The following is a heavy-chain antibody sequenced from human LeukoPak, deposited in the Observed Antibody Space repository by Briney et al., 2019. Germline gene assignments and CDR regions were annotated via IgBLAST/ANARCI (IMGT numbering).Heavy chain of an antibody. J-gene: IGHJ4*02. CDR2: ISGSGGST. Sequence: QSGGSLRLSCAASAFTFSNYAMTWVRQAPGKGLEWVSAISGSGGSTYYADSVKGRFTISRDNSKNTLYLQMNSLRAEDTAVYYCAKGVTTVTPPDYWGQGTLVTVSS. V-gene: IGHV3-23*01. CDR1: AFTFSNYA. D-gene: IGHD4-11*01. CDR3: AKGVTTVTPPDY.